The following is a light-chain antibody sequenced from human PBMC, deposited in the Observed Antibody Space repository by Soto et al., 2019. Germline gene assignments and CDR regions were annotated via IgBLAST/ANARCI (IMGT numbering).Light chain of an antibody. CDR3: SSYTRSSTLV. CDR1: SSDVGGYNY. J-gene: IGLJ2*01. Sequence: QSDLTQPASVSGSPGQSISIYCTGTSSDVGGYNYVSWYQQHPGKAPKLMIYEVSNRPSGVSNRFSGSKSGNTASLTISGLQAEDEADYYCSSYTRSSTLVFGGGTQLTVL. CDR2: EVS. V-gene: IGLV2-14*01.